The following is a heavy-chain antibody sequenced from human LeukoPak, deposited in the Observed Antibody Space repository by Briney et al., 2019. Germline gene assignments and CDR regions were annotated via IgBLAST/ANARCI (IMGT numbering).Heavy chain of an antibody. CDR3: ARAMAPSYYYGSGSYYNNFDY. CDR1: GYTFTSYG. Sequence: GASVKVSCKASGYTFTSYGISWVRQAPGQGLEWMGWISAYNGNTNYAQKLQGRVTMTTDTSTSTAYMELRSLRSDDTAVYYCARAMAPSYYYGSGSYYNNFDYWGQGTLVTVSS. D-gene: IGHD3-10*01. J-gene: IGHJ4*02. CDR2: ISAYNGNT. V-gene: IGHV1-18*01.